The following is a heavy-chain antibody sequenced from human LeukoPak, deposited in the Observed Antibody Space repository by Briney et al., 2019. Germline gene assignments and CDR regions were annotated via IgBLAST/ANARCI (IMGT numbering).Heavy chain of an antibody. Sequence: PGGSLRLSCAASGFTFSSYGMHWVRQAPGKGLEWVAVISYDGSNKYYADSVKGRFTISTDNSKNTLYLQMNSLRAEDTAVYYCAKGGGDYYGFDYWGQGTLVTVSS. CDR2: ISYDGSNK. D-gene: IGHD3-10*01. CDR1: GFTFSSYG. V-gene: IGHV3-30*18. J-gene: IGHJ4*02. CDR3: AKGGGDYYGFDY.